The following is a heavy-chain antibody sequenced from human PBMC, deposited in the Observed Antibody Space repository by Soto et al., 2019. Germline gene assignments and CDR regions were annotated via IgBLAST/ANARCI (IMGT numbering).Heavy chain of an antibody. CDR1: GYTFTSYA. Sequence: ASVKVSCKASGYTFTSYAMHWVRQAPGQRLEWMGWINAGNGNTKYSQKFQGRVTITRDTSASTAYMELGSLRSEDTAVYYCARSFYYYDSSGYLDYWGQGTLVTVSS. J-gene: IGHJ4*02. CDR3: ARSFYYYDSSGYLDY. D-gene: IGHD3-22*01. CDR2: INAGNGNT. V-gene: IGHV1-3*01.